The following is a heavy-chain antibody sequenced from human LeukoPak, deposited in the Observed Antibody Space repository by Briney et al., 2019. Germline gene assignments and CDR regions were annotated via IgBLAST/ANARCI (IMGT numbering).Heavy chain of an antibody. CDR1: GGSISSGSYY. V-gene: IGHV4-61*02. CDR3: ARDRQSLFDY. CDR2: IYTSGST. D-gene: IGHD6-19*01. Sequence: KPSETLSLTCTVSGGSISSGSYYWSWIRQPAGKGLEWIGRIYTSGSTNYNPSLKSRVTISVDTSKNQFSLKLSSVTAADTAVYYCARDRQSLFDYWGQGTLVTVSS. J-gene: IGHJ4*02.